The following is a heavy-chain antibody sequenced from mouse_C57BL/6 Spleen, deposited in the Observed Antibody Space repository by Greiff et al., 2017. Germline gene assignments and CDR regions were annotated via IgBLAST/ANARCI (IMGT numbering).Heavy chain of an antibody. D-gene: IGHD2-3*01. CDR2: ICPGDGDT. Sequence: SGPELVKPGASVKISCKASGYAFSSSWMNWVKQRPGKGLEWIGRICPGDGDTNYNGKFQGKATLTADKSSRTAYMQLSILTSEDSAVYICASYDGYPYFDYWGQGTTLTVSS. J-gene: IGHJ2*01. CDR3: ASYDGYPYFDY. CDR1: GYAFSSSW. V-gene: IGHV1-82*01.